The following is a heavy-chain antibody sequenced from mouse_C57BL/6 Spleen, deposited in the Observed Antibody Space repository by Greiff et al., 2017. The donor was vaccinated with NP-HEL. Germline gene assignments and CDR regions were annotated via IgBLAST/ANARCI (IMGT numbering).Heavy chain of an antibody. D-gene: IGHD2-5*01. CDR3: ARGPYYSNYPYAMDY. CDR2: IDPSDSYT. J-gene: IGHJ4*01. CDR1: GYTFTSYW. Sequence: VQLQQPGAELVRPGTSVKLSCKASGYTFTSYWMHWVKQRPGQGLEWIGVIDPSDSYTNYNQKFKGKATLTVDTSSSTAYMQLSSLTSEDSAVYYCARGPYYSNYPYAMDYWGQGTSVTVSS. V-gene: IGHV1-59*01.